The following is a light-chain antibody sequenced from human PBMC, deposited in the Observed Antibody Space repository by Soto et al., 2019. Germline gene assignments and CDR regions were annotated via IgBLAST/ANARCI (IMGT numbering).Light chain of an antibody. CDR2: EVA. CDR1: KNDIGVYDF. CDR3: KSYAGSNTYV. J-gene: IGLJ1*01. V-gene: IGLV2-8*01. Sequence: QSALTQPPSASGSPGQSGTISCTGTKNDIGVYDFVSWYQHHPGKAPRLIIYEVAQRPSGVPDRFSGSKSGNTASLTVSGLQSADEGDYFCKSYAGSNTYVFGSGTKLTVL.